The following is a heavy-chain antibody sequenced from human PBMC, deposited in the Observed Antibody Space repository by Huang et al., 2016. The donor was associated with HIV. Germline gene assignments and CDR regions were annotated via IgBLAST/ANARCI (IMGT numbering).Heavy chain of an antibody. CDR2: SSVDNGNT. CDR3: ARGGGIQLWLLGYYYMDV. CDR1: GYTFSSFG. V-gene: IGHV1-18*01. Sequence: QVQLVQSGAEVKKPGASVKVSCKASGYTFSSFGISWVRQAPGQGLDWVGWSSVDNGNTKFAHKFQGRRTMTTDTSTSTADMELRSLRSDDTAVYYCARGGGIQLWLLGYYYMDVWGNGTTVTVSS. J-gene: IGHJ6*03. D-gene: IGHD5-18*01.